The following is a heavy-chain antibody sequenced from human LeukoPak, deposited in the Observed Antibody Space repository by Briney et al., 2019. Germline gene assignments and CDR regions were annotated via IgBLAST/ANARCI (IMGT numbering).Heavy chain of an antibody. D-gene: IGHD3-3*01. J-gene: IGHJ5*02. CDR1: GYTFTSYD. CDR3: ARSYYDFWSGYYNP. Sequence: GTSVKVSCKASGYTFTSYDINWVRQATGQGLEWMGWMNPNSGNTGYAQKFQGRVTMTRNTSISTAYMELSSLRSEDTAVYYCARSYYDFWSGYYNPWGQGTLVTVSS. V-gene: IGHV1-8*01. CDR2: MNPNSGNT.